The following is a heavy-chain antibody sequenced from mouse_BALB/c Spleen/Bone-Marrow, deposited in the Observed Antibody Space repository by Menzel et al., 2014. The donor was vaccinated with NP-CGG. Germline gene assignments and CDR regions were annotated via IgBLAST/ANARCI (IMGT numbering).Heavy chain of an antibody. V-gene: IGHV2-6*02. D-gene: IGHD2-14*01. CDR1: GFSLTSYG. Sequence: QVQLQQSGPGLVAPSQSLSIPCTVSGFSLTSYGVHWVRQPPGKGLEWLVVIWSDGSTTYNSALKSRLSISKDNSKSQVFLKMNSLQTDDTAMYYCARNSAGRYGEFAYWGQGTLVTVSA. J-gene: IGHJ3*01. CDR2: IWSDGST. CDR3: ARNSAGRYGEFAY.